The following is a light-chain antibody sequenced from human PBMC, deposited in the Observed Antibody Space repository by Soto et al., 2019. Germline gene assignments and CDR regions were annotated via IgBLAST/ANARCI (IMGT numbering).Light chain of an antibody. V-gene: IGLV1-51*01. CDR2: DNN. CDR3: GTWDSSLSVGVV. J-gene: IGLJ2*01. Sequence: QAVLTQPPSVSAAPGQKVTISCSGSSSNSGNNYVSWYQQLPGTAPKLLIYDNNKRPSGIPDRFSGSKSGTSATLGITGLQTGDEADYYCGTWDSSLSVGVVFGGGTKLTVL. CDR1: SSNSGNNY.